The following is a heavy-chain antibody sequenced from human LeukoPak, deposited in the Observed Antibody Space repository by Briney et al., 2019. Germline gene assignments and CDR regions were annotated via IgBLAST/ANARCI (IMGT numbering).Heavy chain of an antibody. Sequence: GGSLRLSCAASGFIFSNYGMSWVRQAPGKGLEWVSAISDSGGDTYYADSVKGRFTISKDISKNTLHLQTNNLRAEDTAVYYCAKRVPYSRSSVYFDYWGQGTLVTVSS. CDR2: ISDSGGDT. V-gene: IGHV3-23*01. CDR3: AKRVPYSRSSVYFDY. J-gene: IGHJ4*02. CDR1: GFIFSNYG. D-gene: IGHD6-6*01.